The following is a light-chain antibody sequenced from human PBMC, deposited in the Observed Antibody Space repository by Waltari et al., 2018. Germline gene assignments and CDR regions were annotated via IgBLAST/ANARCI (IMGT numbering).Light chain of an antibody. CDR1: SSNVGSNS. CDR2: YND. J-gene: IGLJ2*01. CDR3: AAWDDSLSGGL. Sequence: QSVLTQSPSASEAARKNVTNSCSGSSSNVGSNSVSWYQQFPGTPPKLLIYYNDQRISGVSDRFSGSKSGTSASLAISGLQTEDEADYYCAAWDDSLSGGLFGGGTRLTVL. V-gene: IGLV1-47*02.